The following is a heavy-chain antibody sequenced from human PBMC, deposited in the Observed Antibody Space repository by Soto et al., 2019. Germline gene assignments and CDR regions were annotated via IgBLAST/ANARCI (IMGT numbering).Heavy chain of an antibody. D-gene: IGHD6-19*01. Sequence: EVQLVESGGGLVKPGGSLRLSCAASGFTFSTCAMSWVRQAPGMGLQWVSAISDSGGTTYYADSVRGRFTVSRDNSKNTLYLQLNSLGAEDTAVYYCAKDKPAAGSQWLVPIWGRGTLVTVSS. J-gene: IGHJ4*02. CDR3: AKDKPAAGSQWLVPI. CDR2: ISDSGGTT. CDR1: GFTFSTCA. V-gene: IGHV3-23*04.